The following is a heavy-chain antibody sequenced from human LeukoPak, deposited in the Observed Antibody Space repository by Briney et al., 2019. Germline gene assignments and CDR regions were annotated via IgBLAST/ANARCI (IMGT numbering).Heavy chain of an antibody. CDR3: ARWSCSSTSCYYDY. D-gene: IGHD2-2*01. CDR1: GGSFSGYY. CDR2: INHSGST. J-gene: IGHJ4*02. V-gene: IGHV4-34*01. Sequence: SETLSLTCADHGGSFSGYYWSWIRQPPGKGLGWIGAINHSGSTNYNPSLKSRVTISVDTSKNQFSLKLSSVTAADTAVYYCARWSCSSTSCYYDYWGQGTLVTVSS.